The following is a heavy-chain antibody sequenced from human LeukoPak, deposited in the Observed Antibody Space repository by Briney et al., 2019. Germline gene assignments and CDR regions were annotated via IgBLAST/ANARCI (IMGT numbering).Heavy chain of an antibody. CDR3: AHTNGATYYLTFDY. CDR1: GVSLSTSGGG. V-gene: IGHV2-5*01. D-gene: IGHD3-10*01. Sequence: GPTLVNPTQTLTLTCTFSGVSLSTSGGGVGWIRQPPGKALEWLPHIYWNDEKLYSPSLKSRLTITKDTSKNQVVLTMTNMDPVDTATYYCAHTNGATYYLTFDYWGQGTLVTVSS. CDR2: IYWNDEK. J-gene: IGHJ4*02.